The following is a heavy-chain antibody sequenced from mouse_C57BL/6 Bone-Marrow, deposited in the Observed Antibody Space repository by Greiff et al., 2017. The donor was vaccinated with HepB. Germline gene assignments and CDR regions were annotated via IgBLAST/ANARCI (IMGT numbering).Heavy chain of an antibody. Sequence: QVQLQQSGPELVKPGASVKISCKASGYAFSSSWMNWVKQRPGKGLEWIGRIYPGDGDTNYNGKFKGKATLTADKSSSTAYMQLSSLTSEDSAVYFCAGIYYYGSSYWYFDVWGTGTTGTVSS. V-gene: IGHV1-82*01. CDR1: GYAFSSSW. D-gene: IGHD1-1*01. J-gene: IGHJ1*03. CDR2: IYPGDGDT. CDR3: AGIYYYGSSYWYFDV.